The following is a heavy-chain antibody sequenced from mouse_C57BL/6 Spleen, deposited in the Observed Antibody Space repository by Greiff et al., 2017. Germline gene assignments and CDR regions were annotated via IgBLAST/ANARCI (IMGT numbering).Heavy chain of an antibody. V-gene: IGHV3-6*01. CDR1: GYSITSGYY. Sequence: VQLKQSGPGLVKPSQSLSLTCSVTGYSITSGYYWNWIRQFPGNKLEWMGYISYDGSNNYNPSLKNRISITRDTSKNQFFLKLNSVTTEDTATYYCARARERSYFDYWGQGTTLTVSS. CDR3: ARARERSYFDY. CDR2: ISYDGSN. J-gene: IGHJ2*01.